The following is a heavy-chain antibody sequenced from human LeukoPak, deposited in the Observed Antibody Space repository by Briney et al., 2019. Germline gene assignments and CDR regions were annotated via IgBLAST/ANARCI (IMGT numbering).Heavy chain of an antibody. CDR2: INDDGRST. CDR1: GFTFSSYW. CDR3: ARVGWGGLYYFDY. Sequence: PGRSLRLSCAASGFTFSSYWMHWVRQAPGKGLVGVSRINDDGRSTSYADSVKGRFTISRDNAKNTLYLQMNSLRAEDTAVYYCARVGWGGLYYFDYWGQGTLVTVSS. J-gene: IGHJ4*02. V-gene: IGHV3-74*01. D-gene: IGHD3-16*01.